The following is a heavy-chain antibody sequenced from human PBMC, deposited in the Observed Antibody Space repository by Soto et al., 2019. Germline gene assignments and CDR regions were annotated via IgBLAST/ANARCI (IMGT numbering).Heavy chain of an antibody. J-gene: IGHJ4*02. V-gene: IGHV1-69*12. CDR2: IIPIFGTA. CDR3: ATPLTGTTVGPFDY. Sequence: QVQLVQSGAEVKKPGSSVKVSCKASGGTFSSYAISWVRQAPGQGLEWMGGIIPIFGTANYAQKFQGRVTXXAXEXXSTAYRELSSLRSEDTAVYYCATPLTGTTVGPFDYWGQGTLVTVSS. CDR1: GGTFSSYA. D-gene: IGHD1-7*01.